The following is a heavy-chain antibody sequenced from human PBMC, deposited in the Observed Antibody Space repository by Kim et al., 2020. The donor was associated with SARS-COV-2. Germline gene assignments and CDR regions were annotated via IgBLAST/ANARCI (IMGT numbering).Heavy chain of an antibody. V-gene: IGHV4-59*01. CDR3: ARTMQHFSMVRGVWRFDP. D-gene: IGHD3-10*01. J-gene: IGHJ5*02. CDR1: GGSISSYY. CDR2: IYYSGST. Sequence: SETLSLTCTVSGGSISSYYWSWIRQPPGKGLEWIGYIYYSGSTNYNPSLKSRVTISVDTSKNQFSLKLSSVTAVDTAVYYCARTMQHFSMVRGVWRFDPWGQGTLVTVSS.